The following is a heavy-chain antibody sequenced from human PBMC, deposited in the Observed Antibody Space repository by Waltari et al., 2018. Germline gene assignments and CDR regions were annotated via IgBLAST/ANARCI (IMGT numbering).Heavy chain of an antibody. D-gene: IGHD3-3*01. CDR3: ASAYYDFWSGHVFQH. J-gene: IGHJ1*01. CDR1: GGSIRSYS. CDR2: IYYSGST. Sequence: QVQLQESGPGLVQPSETLSLTCTVAGGSIRSYSGRWIRPPPGKGLEWIGYIYYSGSTNYNPSLKSRVTISVDTSKNQFSLKLSSVTAADTAVYYCASAYYDFWSGHVFQHWGQGTLVTVSS. V-gene: IGHV4-59*01.